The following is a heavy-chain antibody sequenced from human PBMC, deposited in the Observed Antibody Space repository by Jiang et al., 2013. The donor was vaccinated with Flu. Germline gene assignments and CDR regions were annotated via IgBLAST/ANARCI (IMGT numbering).Heavy chain of an antibody. D-gene: IGHD3-10*01. J-gene: IGHJ3*02. CDR1: GGTFSSYT. CDR3: ASSLELLLKLMGYAFDI. V-gene: IGHV1-69*02. Sequence: GAEVKKPGSSVKVSCKASGGTFSSYTISWVRQAPGQGLEWMGRIIPILGIANYAQKFQGRVTITADKSTSTAYMELSSLRSEDTAVYYCASSLELLLKLMGYAFDIWGQGTMVTVSS. CDR2: IIPILGIA.